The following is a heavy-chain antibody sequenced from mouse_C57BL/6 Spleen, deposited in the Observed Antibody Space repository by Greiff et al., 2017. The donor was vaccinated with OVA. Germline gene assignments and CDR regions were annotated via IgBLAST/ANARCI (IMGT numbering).Heavy chain of an antibody. CDR1: GYTFTGYW. V-gene: IGHV1-9*01. CDR3: ARLRENDYAWFAY. CDR2: ILPGSGST. J-gene: IGHJ3*01. D-gene: IGHD2-4*01. Sequence: QVQLQQSGAELMKPGASVKLSCKATGYTFTGYWIEWVKQRPGHGLEWIGEILPGSGSTNYNEKFKGKATLTVDTSSSTAYMELHSLTSEDSAVYFCARLRENDYAWFAYWGQGTLVTVSA.